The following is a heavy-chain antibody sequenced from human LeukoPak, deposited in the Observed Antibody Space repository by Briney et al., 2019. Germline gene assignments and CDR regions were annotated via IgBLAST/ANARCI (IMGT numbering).Heavy chain of an antibody. CDR3: ARARSLGPGAFDI. V-gene: IGHV4-59*01. CDR1: GGSISSYY. CDR2: IYYSGST. D-gene: IGHD7-27*01. J-gene: IGHJ3*02. Sequence: SETLSLTCTVSGGSISSYYWSWIRQPPGKGLEWIGYIYYSGSTNYNPSLKSRVTISVDTSKNQFSLKLSSVTAADTAVYYCARARSLGPGAFDIWGQGAMVTVSS.